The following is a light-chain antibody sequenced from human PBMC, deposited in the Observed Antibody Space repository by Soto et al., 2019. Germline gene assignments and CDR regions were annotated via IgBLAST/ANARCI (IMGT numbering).Light chain of an antibody. CDR1: QTISSY. Sequence: DIQMTQSPSSLSASVGDRVTISCRASQTISSYLNWYQRKPGKVPDLLIYAASNLQSGVPSRFSASGSGTDFTLTISSLQPEDFATYYCQQTYIMPTTFGQGTRLEIK. CDR2: AAS. CDR3: QQTYIMPTT. V-gene: IGKV1-39*01. J-gene: IGKJ5*01.